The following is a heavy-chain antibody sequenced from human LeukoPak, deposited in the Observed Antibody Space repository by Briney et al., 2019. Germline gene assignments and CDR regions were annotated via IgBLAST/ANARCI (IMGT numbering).Heavy chain of an antibody. J-gene: IGHJ4*02. CDR3: ARDHYCSSTSCYTYPPYFDY. V-gene: IGHV1-46*01. CDR1: GYTFTSYY. D-gene: IGHD2-2*02. CDR2: INPSGGST. Sequence: ASVKVSCKASGYTFTSYYMHWVRQAPGQGLEWMGIINPSGGSTSYAQKFQGRVTITADKSTSTAYMELSSLRSEDTAVYYCARDHYCSSTSCYTYPPYFDYWGQGTLVTVSS.